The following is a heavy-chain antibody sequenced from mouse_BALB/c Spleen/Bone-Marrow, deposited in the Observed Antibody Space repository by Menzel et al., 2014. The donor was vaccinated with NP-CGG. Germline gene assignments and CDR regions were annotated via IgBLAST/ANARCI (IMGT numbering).Heavy chain of an antibody. Sequence: FCSTNKFTFSRFGMHWVRQAPERGLEWVAYISSGSSTIFYADTVKGRFTISRDNPKNALFLQMTSLRSEDTAMYYWTRGGNCEYFDDSGQ. D-gene: IGHD4-1*01. J-gene: IGHJ2*01. CDR3: TRGGNCEYFDD. CDR2: ISSGSSTI. CDR1: KFTFSRFG. V-gene: IGHV5-17*02.